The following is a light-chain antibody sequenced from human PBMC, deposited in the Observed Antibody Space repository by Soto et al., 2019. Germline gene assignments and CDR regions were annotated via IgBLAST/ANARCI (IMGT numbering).Light chain of an antibody. CDR3: QQNNGYSGT. Sequence: DIQMTQSTSTLSTSVGERDSITCRASQSINWLAWYQQKPGKAPKLLIFDTISLQSGAPQRFSGSGLGTQSPPPFRTLRPDDFAPYSCQQNNGYSGTFAPGP. J-gene: IGKJ3*01. CDR1: QSINW. CDR2: DTI. V-gene: IGKV1-5*01.